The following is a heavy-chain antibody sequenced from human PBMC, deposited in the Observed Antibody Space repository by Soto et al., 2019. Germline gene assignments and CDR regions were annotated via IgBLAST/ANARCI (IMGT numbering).Heavy chain of an antibody. V-gene: IGHV4-39*02. Sequence: QLQLQESGPGLVKPSETLSLACTVSRGSISSRTYYWGWIRQPPGKGLEWIGSYSYTGSTYYSPTLKSRVTISVDTSKHHFSLTLSSVTAADTAVYYCARLSEYTFWENWGQGTLVTVSS. D-gene: IGHD3-3*01. CDR2: YSYTGST. CDR3: ARLSEYTFWEN. CDR1: RGSISSRTYY. J-gene: IGHJ4*02.